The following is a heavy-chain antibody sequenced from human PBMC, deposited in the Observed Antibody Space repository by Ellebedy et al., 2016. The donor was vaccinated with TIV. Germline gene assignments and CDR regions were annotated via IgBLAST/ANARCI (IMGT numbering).Heavy chain of an antibody. CDR2: ITSRSTL. Sequence: GESLKISCAASGFDFSTYTMNGVRQAQGKGPERISYITSRSTLYYADSVKGRFTISRDNAKKLLYLEMNSLRADDTAVYYCATEGIKAAIRLGAFERWGQGTMVTVSS. CDR3: ATEGIKAAIRLGAFER. CDR1: GFDFSTYT. J-gene: IGHJ3*02. V-gene: IGHV3-69-1*01. D-gene: IGHD6-19*01.